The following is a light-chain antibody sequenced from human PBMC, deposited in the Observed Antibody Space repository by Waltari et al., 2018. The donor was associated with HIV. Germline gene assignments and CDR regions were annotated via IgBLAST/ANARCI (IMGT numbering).Light chain of an antibody. V-gene: IGLV1-44*01. J-gene: IGLJ3*02. Sequence: QSVLTQPPSASGTPGQRVTISCSGSSSNIGSNYVYWYQQLPGTAPKLLIYSNNRRPSGVPDRISGSKSGTSASLAISGLQSVDEADYYCAAWDDSLNAWVFGGGTKLTVL. CDR3: AAWDDSLNAWV. CDR2: SNN. CDR1: SSNIGSNY.